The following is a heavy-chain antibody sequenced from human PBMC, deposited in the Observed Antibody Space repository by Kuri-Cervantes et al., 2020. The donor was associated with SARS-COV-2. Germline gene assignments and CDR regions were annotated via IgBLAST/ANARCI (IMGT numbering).Heavy chain of an antibody. CDR2: INTNTGNP. V-gene: IGHV7-4-1*02. J-gene: IGHJ4*01. CDR1: GGTFSSYA. CDR3: ERRTLRIYWSGGSCYCIDY. Sequence: ASVKVSCKASGGTFSSYAISWVRQAPGQGLEWMGWINTNTGNPTYAKGFTRRFVFSFETSVSTAYPKISSLKAEETSVYCWERRTLRIYWSGGSCYCIDYWGQGTRVTVSS. D-gene: IGHD2-15*01.